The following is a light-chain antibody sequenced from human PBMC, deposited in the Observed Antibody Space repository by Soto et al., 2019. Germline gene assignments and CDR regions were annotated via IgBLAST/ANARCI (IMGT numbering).Light chain of an antibody. Sequence: EIVMTQSPATLSVSPGERATLSCRASQSVSSNLAWYQQKPGQAPRLLIYGASTRATGVPARFSGSGSGTDFTLTISSLEPEDFAVYYCHQRGNWPPDTFGQGTRLEIK. CDR3: HQRGNWPPDT. CDR2: GAS. V-gene: IGKV3-11*01. CDR1: QSVSSN. J-gene: IGKJ5*01.